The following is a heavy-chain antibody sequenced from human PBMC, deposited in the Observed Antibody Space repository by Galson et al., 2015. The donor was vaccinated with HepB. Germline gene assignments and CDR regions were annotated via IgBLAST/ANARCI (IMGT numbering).Heavy chain of an antibody. D-gene: IGHD6-6*01. CDR3: ARDRIIAAPHSDYYYYYMDV. J-gene: IGHJ6*03. V-gene: IGHV1-3*01. Sequence: SVKVSCKASGYTFTSYAMHWVRQAPGQRLEWMGWINAGNGNTKYSQKFQGRVTITRDTSASTAYMELSSLRSEDTAVYYCARDRIIAAPHSDYYYYYMDVWGKGTTATVSS. CDR2: INAGNGNT. CDR1: GYTFTSYA.